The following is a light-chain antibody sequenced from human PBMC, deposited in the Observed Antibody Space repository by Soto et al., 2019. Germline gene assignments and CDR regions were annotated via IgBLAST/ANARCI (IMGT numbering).Light chain of an antibody. CDR2: GAS. CDR3: QDFDSPQWT. J-gene: IGKJ1*01. Sequence: EIVMTQSPATLSVSPGERATLSCRASQSVSGNLAWYQQKPGQAPRLLIYGASTRATGIPARFSGSGSGTEFTLTISSLQSEDFAVYYCQDFDSPQWTFGQGTKVEN. V-gene: IGKV3D-15*01. CDR1: QSVSGN.